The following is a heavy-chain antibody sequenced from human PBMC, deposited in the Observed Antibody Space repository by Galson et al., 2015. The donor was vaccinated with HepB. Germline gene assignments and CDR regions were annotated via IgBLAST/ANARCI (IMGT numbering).Heavy chain of an antibody. Sequence: LRLSCAASGFTFSSYWMSWVRQAPGKGLEWVANIKQDGSEKYYVDSVKGRFTISRDNAKNSLYLHMNSLRAEDTAVYYCARDYEQWLVQGFDYWGQGTLVTVSS. CDR2: IKQDGSEK. D-gene: IGHD6-19*01. J-gene: IGHJ4*02. CDR3: ARDYEQWLVQGFDY. CDR1: GFTFSSYW. V-gene: IGHV3-7*03.